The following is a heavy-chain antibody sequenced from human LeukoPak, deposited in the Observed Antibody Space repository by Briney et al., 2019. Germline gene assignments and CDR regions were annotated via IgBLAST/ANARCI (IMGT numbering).Heavy chain of an antibody. V-gene: IGHV4-4*07. CDR2: IYTSGST. CDR1: GGSISSYY. J-gene: IGHJ4*02. Sequence: PSETLSLTCTVSGGSISSYYWSWIRQPAGKGLEWIGRIYTSGSTNYNPSLKSRVTMSVDTSKNQFSLKLSSVTAADTAVYYCARGHDILTGHKPSYFDYWGQGTLVTVSS. D-gene: IGHD3-9*01. CDR3: ARGHDILTGHKPSYFDY.